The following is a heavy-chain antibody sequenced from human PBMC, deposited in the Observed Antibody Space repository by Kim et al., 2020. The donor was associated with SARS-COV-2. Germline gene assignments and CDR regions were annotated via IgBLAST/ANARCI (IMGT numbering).Heavy chain of an antibody. D-gene: IGHD6-13*01. Sequence: VKGRCTISRDNSKNTIYQQMNSLRAEDTAVYYCVREKGITDSWYGGVFDYWGQGTLVTVSS. V-gene: IGHV3-30*07. J-gene: IGHJ4*02. CDR3: VREKGITDSWYGGVFDY.